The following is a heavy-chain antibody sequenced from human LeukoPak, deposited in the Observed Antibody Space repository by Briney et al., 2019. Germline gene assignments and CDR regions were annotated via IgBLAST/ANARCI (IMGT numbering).Heavy chain of an antibody. J-gene: IGHJ4*02. Sequence: GGSLRLSCAASGFTFSSYWMSWVRQAPGKGLEWVSNIKQDGSEKYYVDSVKGRLTISRDNAKNSLYLQMNSLRAEDTAVYYCARAYYYDSSGYYSALGYWGQGTLVTVSS. CDR3: ARAYYYDSSGYYSALGY. V-gene: IGHV3-7*01. D-gene: IGHD3-22*01. CDR2: IKQDGSEK. CDR1: GFTFSSYW.